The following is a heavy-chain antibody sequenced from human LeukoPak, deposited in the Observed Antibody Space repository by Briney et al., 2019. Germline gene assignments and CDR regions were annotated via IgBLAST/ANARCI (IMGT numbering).Heavy chain of an antibody. Sequence: GGSLRLSRAASGFTFSSYDMTWVRQAPGRGLEWVSSIRPSGDNTYYGDSVKGRFTISRDNSKNTLYLQMNSLRAEDTAVYYCAKGGYYDLDAFDIWGQGTMVTVSS. D-gene: IGHD1-26*01. J-gene: IGHJ3*02. CDR1: GFTFSSYD. CDR3: AKGGYYDLDAFDI. V-gene: IGHV3-23*01. CDR2: IRPSGDNT.